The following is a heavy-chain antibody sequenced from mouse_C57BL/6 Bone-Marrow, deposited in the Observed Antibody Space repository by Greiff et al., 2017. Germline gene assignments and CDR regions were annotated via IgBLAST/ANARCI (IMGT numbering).Heavy chain of an antibody. V-gene: IGHV1-61*01. D-gene: IGHD2-2*01. J-gene: IGHJ4*01. CDR1: GYSFTSYW. CDR3: EGGGLPFYAMDY. Sequence: QVQLQQPGAELVRPGSSVKLSCKASGYSFTSYWLDWVKQRPGQGLEWIGNIYPSDSETHYNQKFKDKATLTVDKSSRTAYIQRSSLTSEDSAVYYGEGGGLPFYAMDYWGQGTSVTVSS. CDR2: IYPSDSET.